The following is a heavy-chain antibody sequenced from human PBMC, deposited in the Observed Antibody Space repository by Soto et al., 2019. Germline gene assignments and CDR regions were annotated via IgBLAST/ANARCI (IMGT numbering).Heavy chain of an antibody. V-gene: IGHV4-34*01. CDR1: GGSFSGYY. J-gene: IGHJ5*02. CDR2: INHSGST. CDR3: ARDYGSYLSLNWFDP. Sequence: LSLTCAVYGGSFSGYYWSWIRQPPGKGLEWIGEINHSGSTNYNPSLKSRVTISVDTSKNQFSLKLSSVTAADTAVYYCARDYGSYLSLNWFDPWGQGTLVTVSS. D-gene: IGHD1-26*01.